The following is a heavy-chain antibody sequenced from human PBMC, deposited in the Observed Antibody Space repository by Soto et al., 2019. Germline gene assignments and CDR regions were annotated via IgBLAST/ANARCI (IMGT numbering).Heavy chain of an antibody. Sequence: GGSLRLSCAASGFIVSGNYMSWVRQAPGKGLVWVARINTEGSSTNYADSVEGRFTISRDNAKNTLYLQMNSLRAEDTAVYYCARSPGGYYIDWGQGTMVTVSS. J-gene: IGHJ3*01. CDR3: ARSPGGYYID. CDR2: INTEGSST. V-gene: IGHV3-74*01. D-gene: IGHD2-15*01. CDR1: GFIVSGNY.